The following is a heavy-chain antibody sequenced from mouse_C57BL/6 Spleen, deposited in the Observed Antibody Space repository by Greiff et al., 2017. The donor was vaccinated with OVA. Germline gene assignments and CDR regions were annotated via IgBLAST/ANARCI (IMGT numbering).Heavy chain of an antibody. J-gene: IGHJ3*01. Sequence: QVQLKESGAELARPGASVKMSCKASGYTFTSYSMHWVKQRPGQGLEWIGYINPSSGYTKYNQKFKDKATLTADKSSSTAYMQLSSLTSEDSAVYYCARDYDNDDGFAYWGQGTLVTVS. V-gene: IGHV1-4*01. CDR1: GYTFTSYS. D-gene: IGHD2-4*01. CDR2: INPSSGYT. CDR3: ARDYDNDDGFAY.